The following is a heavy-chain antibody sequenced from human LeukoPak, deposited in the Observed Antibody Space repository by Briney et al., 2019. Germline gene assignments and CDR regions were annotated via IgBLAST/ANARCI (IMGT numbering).Heavy chain of an antibody. D-gene: IGHD6-13*01. CDR3: ARDRVIAAARHYYYGMDV. V-gene: IGHV4-59*01. CDR2: IYYSGST. J-gene: IGHJ6*02. CDR1: GGSISSYY. Sequence: SETLSLTCTVSGGSISSYYWSWIRQPPGKGLEWIGYIYYSGSTNYNPSLKSRVTISVDTSKNQFSLKLSSVTAADTAVYYCARDRVIAAARHYYYGMDVWGQGTTVTVSS.